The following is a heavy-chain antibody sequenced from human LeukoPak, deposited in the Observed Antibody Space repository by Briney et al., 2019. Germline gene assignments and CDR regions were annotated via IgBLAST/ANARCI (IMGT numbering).Heavy chain of an antibody. CDR3: ATLEPEPGDFGGLAY. D-gene: IGHD4-17*01. CDR1: GYTFTSYD. J-gene: IGHJ4*02. V-gene: IGHV1-8*01. CDR2: MNPNSGNT. Sequence: GASAKVSCKASGYTFTSYDINWVRQATGQGLEWMGWMNPNSGNTGYAQKFQGRVTMTRNTSISTAYMELSSLYFEDTAVYYCATLEPEPGDFGGLAYWGQGTLVTVSS.